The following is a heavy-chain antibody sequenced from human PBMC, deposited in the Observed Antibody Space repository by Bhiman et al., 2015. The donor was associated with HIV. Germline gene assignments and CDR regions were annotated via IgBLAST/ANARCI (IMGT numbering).Heavy chain of an antibody. CDR2: IRYDGSHK. CDR3: VKDSRPLYSSSSGHYYYYGMDV. J-gene: IGHJ6*02. CDR1: GFTFSFYG. D-gene: IGHD6-6*01. V-gene: IGHV3-30*02. Sequence: VQLVESGGGLVKPGGSLRLSCAASGFTFSFYGMYWVRQAPGKGLEWVAFIRYDGSHKYYADSVKGRFTISRDNSQNTLYLQMNSLRAEDTAVYFCVKDSRPLYSSSSGHYYYYGMDVWGQGTDGHRLL.